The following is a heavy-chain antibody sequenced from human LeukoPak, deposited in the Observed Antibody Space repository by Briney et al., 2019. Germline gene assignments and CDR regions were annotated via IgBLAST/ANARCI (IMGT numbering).Heavy chain of an antibody. CDR3: ARIWVQTMVRGVISAFDI. V-gene: IGHV3-48*04. CDR2: ISSRSSTI. CDR1: GFSLSTYS. Sequence: GGSLRLSCVASGFSLSTYSMNWVRQAPGKGLEWISYISSRSSTIYYADSVKGRFTVSRDNARNSLYLQMNSLRAEDTAVYYCARIWVQTMVRGVISAFDIWGQGTMVTVSS. D-gene: IGHD3-10*01. J-gene: IGHJ3*02.